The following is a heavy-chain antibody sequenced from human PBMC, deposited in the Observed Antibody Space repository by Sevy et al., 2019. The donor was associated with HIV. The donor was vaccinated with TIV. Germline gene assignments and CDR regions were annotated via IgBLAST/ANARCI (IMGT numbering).Heavy chain of an antibody. J-gene: IGHJ6*02. CDR1: GFTVGTYW. CDR2: IKQDESEK. V-gene: IGHV3-7*01. CDR3: ARDLIVPTGMFYYGMDV. D-gene: IGHD2-2*01. Sequence: QLGGSLRLSCAASGFTVGTYWMSWVRQAPGKGLQWVASIKQDESEKNYVDSVKGRFTISRDNAKNSLALQMNSLRAEDTAVYYCARDLIVPTGMFYYGMDVWGQGTTVTVSS.